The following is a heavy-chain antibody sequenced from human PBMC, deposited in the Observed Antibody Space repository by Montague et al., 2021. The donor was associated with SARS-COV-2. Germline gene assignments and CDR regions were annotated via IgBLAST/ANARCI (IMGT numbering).Heavy chain of an antibody. D-gene: IGHD5-24*01. CDR3: AKSADHNYFLDS. CDR1: GYSISSSNW. CDR2: IYHTGTT. Sequence: SETLSLTCGVSGYSISSSNWWGWIRQAPGRGLEWIGYIYHTGTTYYNPSLKRRVTMSVDKSNNLFSLLLSSATAVATAVYYCAKSADHNYFLDSWGQGTPVTVSS. J-gene: IGHJ4*02. V-gene: IGHV4-28*01.